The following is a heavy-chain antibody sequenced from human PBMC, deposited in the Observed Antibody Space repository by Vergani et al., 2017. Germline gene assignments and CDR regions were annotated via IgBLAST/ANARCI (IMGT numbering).Heavy chain of an antibody. V-gene: IGHV3-72*01. D-gene: IGHD2-15*01. Sequence: EVQLLESGGGLVQPGGSLRLSCAASGFTFSDHYMDWVRQAPGKGLEWVGRTRNKANSYTTEYAASVKGRFTISRDDSKNSLYLQMNSLKTEDTAVYYCARDSSRYYYYGMDVWGQGTTVTVSS. J-gene: IGHJ6*02. CDR3: ARDSSRYYYYGMDV. CDR2: TRNKANSYTT. CDR1: GFTFSDHY.